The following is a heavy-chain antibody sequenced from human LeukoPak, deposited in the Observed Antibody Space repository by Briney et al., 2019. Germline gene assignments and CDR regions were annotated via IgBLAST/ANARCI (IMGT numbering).Heavy chain of an antibody. V-gene: IGHV4-34*01. CDR3: ARGAVVPAATHTPFDY. D-gene: IGHD2-2*01. Sequence: KASETLSLTCAVYGGSFSGYYWSWIRQPPGKGLEWIGEINHSESTNYNPSLKSRVTISVDTSKNQFSLKLSSVTAADTAVYYCARGAVVPAATHTPFDYWGQGTLVTVSS. CDR2: INHSEST. J-gene: IGHJ4*02. CDR1: GGSFSGYY.